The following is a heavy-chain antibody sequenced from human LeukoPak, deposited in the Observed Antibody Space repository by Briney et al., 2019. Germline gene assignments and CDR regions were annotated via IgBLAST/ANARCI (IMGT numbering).Heavy chain of an antibody. CDR1: GGSISGSY. J-gene: IGHJ4*02. V-gene: IGHV4-4*07. CDR3: ARGVGWYCSGGSCYWDY. Sequence: PSETLSLTCTVSGGSISGSYWSWLRQPAGKGLEWIGRVYASGSTNYNPSLKSRVTMFVDTSKNQFSLKLSSVTAADTAVYYCARGVGWYCSGGSCYWDYWGQGTLVTVSS. CDR2: VYASGST. D-gene: IGHD2-15*01.